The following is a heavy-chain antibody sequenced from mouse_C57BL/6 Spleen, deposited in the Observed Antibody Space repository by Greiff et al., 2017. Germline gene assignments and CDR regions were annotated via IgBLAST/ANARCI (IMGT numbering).Heavy chain of an antibody. J-gene: IGHJ4*01. CDR2: IYPGDGDT. CDR1: GYAFSSYW. CDR3: ARYSSGRMDY. D-gene: IGHD3-2*02. Sequence: VKLQESGAELVKPGASVKISCKASGYAFSSYWMNWVKQRPGKGLEWIGQIYPGDGDTNYNGKFKGKATLTADKSSSTAYMQLSSLTSEDTAVYFGARYSSGRMDYWGQGTSVTVSS. V-gene: IGHV1-80*01.